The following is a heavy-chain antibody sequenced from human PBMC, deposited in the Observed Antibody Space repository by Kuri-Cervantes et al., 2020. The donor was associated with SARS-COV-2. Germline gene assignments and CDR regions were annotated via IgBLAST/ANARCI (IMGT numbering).Heavy chain of an antibody. J-gene: IGHJ2*01. CDR1: GYTFTSYG. CDR3: ARDTGGDYGYWYFDL. Sequence: ASVKVSCKASGYTFTSYGISWVRQAPGQGLEWMGWISAYNGNTNYAQKLQGSVTMTTDTSTSTAYMELRSLRSDDTAVYYCARDTGGDYGYWYFDLWGRGTLVTVSS. D-gene: IGHD4-17*01. V-gene: IGHV1-18*04. CDR2: ISAYNGNT.